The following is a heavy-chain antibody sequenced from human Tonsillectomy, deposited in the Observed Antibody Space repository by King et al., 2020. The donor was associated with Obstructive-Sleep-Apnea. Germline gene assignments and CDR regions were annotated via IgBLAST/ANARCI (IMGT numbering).Heavy chain of an antibody. CDR2: IYYNGSA. CDR3: AREGGTSGNY. CDR1: GGSIINSF. Sequence: VQLQESGPGLVKPSETLSLTCRVSGGSIINSFWSWIRQPPGKGQVWIGYIYYNGSATYNPSLKSRVSMSVDTSKNQFSLELRSVTAADTAVYYCAREGGTSGNYWGQGTLVTVSS. J-gene: IGHJ4*02. D-gene: IGHD1-1*01. V-gene: IGHV4-59*12.